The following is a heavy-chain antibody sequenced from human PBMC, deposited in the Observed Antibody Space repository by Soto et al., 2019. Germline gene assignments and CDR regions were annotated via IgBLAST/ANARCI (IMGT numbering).Heavy chain of an antibody. D-gene: IGHD6-19*01. CDR3: AGELVEVGIAVAGTPPGDY. Sequence: QVQLVQSGAEVKKPGASVKVSCKASGYTFTSYGISWVRQAPGQGLEWMGWISAYNGNTNYAQKLQGRVTMTTDTSTSTAYMELRSLRSDDTAVYYCAGELVEVGIAVAGTPPGDYWGQGTLVTVSS. V-gene: IGHV1-18*01. J-gene: IGHJ4*02. CDR2: ISAYNGNT. CDR1: GYTFTSYG.